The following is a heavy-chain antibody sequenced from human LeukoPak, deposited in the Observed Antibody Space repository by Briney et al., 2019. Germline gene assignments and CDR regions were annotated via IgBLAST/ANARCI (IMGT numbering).Heavy chain of an antibody. D-gene: IGHD4-17*01. Sequence: ASVKVSCKASGYNFKGYYMHWARQAPGQGLEWMGWVNPNNGVTDYAQKFHGRVTLTSDTSITTVYMVLDSLTSDDTAMYFCARVMTTVTKFDSWGQGTLITVSS. CDR3: ARVMTTVTKFDS. CDR1: GYNFKGYY. V-gene: IGHV1-2*02. J-gene: IGHJ4*02. CDR2: VNPNNGVT.